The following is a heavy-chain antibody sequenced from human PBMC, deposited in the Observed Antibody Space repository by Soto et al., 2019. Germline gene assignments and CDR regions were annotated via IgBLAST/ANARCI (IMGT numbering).Heavy chain of an antibody. CDR1: GFTFSSYS. CDR3: ARSPTYGDYEGYYFDY. J-gene: IGHJ4*02. Sequence: PGGSLRLSCAASGFTFSSYSMNWVRQAPGKGLEWVSYISSSSSTIYYADSVKGRFTISRDNAKNSLYLQMNSLRDEDTAVYYCARSPTYGDYEGYYFDYWGQGTLXTVSS. CDR2: ISSSSSTI. V-gene: IGHV3-48*02. D-gene: IGHD4-17*01.